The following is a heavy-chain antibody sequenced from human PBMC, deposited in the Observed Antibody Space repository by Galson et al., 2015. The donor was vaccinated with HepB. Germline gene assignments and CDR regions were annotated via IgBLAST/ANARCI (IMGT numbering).Heavy chain of an antibody. V-gene: IGHV3-30*18. J-gene: IGHJ4*02. CDR1: GFTFSSYG. CDR3: AKDDGYGGNSH. D-gene: IGHD4-23*01. Sequence: SLRLSCAASGFTFSSYGMHWVRQAPGKGLEWVAVISYDGSNKYSADSVKGRFTISRDNSKNTLYLQMYSLATEDTAVYYCAKDDGYGGNSHWGQGALVTVSS. CDR2: ISYDGSNK.